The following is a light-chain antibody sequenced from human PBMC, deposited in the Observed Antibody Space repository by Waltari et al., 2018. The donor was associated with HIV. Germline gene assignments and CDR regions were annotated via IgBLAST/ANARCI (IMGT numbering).Light chain of an antibody. V-gene: IGLV6-57*01. CDR1: SGSIGSNY. Sequence: FMLTQPRSVSESPGKTVTISCTRSSGSIGSNYVQRYQQRPGSSPTTGIYEDDQRPSGVPGRFSGSIDRSSNSASLTISGLMTEDEADYYCQSYDSNTRIFGTGTKVTVL. CDR3: QSYDSNTRI. J-gene: IGLJ1*01. CDR2: EDD.